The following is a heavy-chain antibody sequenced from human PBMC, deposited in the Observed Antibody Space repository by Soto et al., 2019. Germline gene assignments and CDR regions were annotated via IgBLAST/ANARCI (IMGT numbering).Heavy chain of an antibody. CDR1: GGSISSSDYY. J-gene: IGHJ6*02. D-gene: IGHD1-20*01. V-gene: IGHV4-30-4*01. CDR3: GITGTYYYYYGMDV. CDR2: IYYSGST. Sequence: SETLSLTCTVSGGSISSSDYYWSWSRQPPGKGLEWIGYIYYSGSTYYNPSLKSRVTISVDTSKNQFSLKLSSVTAADTAVYYCGITGTYYYYYGMDVWGQGTTVTVSS.